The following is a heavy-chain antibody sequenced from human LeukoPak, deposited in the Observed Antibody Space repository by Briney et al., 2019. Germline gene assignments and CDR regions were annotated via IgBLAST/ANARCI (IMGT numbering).Heavy chain of an antibody. Sequence: VASVKVSCKASGYTFTGYYMHWVRQAPGQGLEWMGWINPNSGGTNYAQKFQGRVTMTRDTSISTAYMELRSLRSDDTAVYYCARDAGLNYDILTGYNFNWFDPWGQGTLVTVSS. CDR2: INPNSGGT. CDR1: GYTFTGYY. J-gene: IGHJ5*02. CDR3: ARDAGLNYDILTGYNFNWFDP. V-gene: IGHV1-2*02. D-gene: IGHD3-9*01.